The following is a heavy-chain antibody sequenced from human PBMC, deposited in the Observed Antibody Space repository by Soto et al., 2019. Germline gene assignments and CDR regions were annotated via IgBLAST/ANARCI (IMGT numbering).Heavy chain of an antibody. V-gene: IGHV3-23*01. Sequence: EVQLLESGGKLVQPGGSLTLSCAASGFTFSTYAMAWVRQAPGKGLEWVSGVSASGLNTDYADPVKGRFYISRDNFTTTVSLQVTRLSAEAPGLCLRVSVSPPRAHGYCVALWAQGTAVTVSS. CDR1: GFTFSTYA. CDR3: VSVSPPRAHGYCVAL. D-gene: IGHD2-8*02. J-gene: IGHJ4*02. CDR2: VSASGLNT.